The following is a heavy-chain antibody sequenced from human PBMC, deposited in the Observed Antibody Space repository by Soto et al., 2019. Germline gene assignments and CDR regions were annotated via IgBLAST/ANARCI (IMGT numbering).Heavy chain of an antibody. CDR1: GGTFSSYA. V-gene: IGHV1-69*13. CDR2: IIPIFGTA. Sequence: SVKVSCKASGGTFSSYAISWVRQAPGQGLEWMGGIIPIFGTANYAQMFQGRVTITADESTSTAYMELSSLRSEDTAVYYCARNKGGMGLVSCMDVRGPRTTGTGFS. CDR3: ARNKGGMGLVSCMDV. D-gene: IGHD1-26*01. J-gene: IGHJ6*02.